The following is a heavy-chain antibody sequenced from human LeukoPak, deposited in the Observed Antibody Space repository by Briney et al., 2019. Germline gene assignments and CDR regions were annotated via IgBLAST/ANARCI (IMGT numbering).Heavy chain of an antibody. CDR2: ISSSSSYI. J-gene: IGHJ4*02. Sequence: GGSLRLSCVASGFTFSSYAMSWVRQAPGKGLEWVSSISSSSSYIYYADSVKGRFTISRDNAKNSLYLQMNSLRAEDTAVYYCARGPESLFDYWGQGTLVTVSS. CDR3: ARGPESLFDY. V-gene: IGHV3-21*01. CDR1: GFTFSSYA.